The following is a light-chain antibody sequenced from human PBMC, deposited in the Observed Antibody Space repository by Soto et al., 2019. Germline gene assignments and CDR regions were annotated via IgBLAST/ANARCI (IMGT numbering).Light chain of an antibody. Sequence: QSALTQPASVSGSPGQSITISCTGTSSDVGGYNYVSWYQQHPGKAPKLLVFEVTGRPSGVSNRFSGSKSGSTASLTISGLRAEDEADYYCSSYTTTSTLVVFGGGTQLTVL. CDR2: EVT. CDR3: SSYTTTSTLVV. V-gene: IGLV2-14*01. CDR1: SSDVGGYNY. J-gene: IGLJ3*02.